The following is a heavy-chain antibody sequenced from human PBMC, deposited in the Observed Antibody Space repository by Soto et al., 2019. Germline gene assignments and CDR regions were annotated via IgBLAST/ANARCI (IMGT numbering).Heavy chain of an antibody. Sequence: GGSLRLSCAASGFTFSSYGMHWVRQAPGKGLEWVAVIWYDGSNKYYADSVKGRFTISRDNSKNTLYLQMNSLRAEDTAVYYCARATPPLLPAFDIWGQGTMVTVS. CDR1: GFTFSSYG. V-gene: IGHV3-33*01. CDR2: IWYDGSNK. CDR3: ARATPPLLPAFDI. J-gene: IGHJ3*02.